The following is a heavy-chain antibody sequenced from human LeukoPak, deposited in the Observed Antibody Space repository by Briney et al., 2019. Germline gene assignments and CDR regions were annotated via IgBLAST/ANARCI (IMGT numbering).Heavy chain of an antibody. J-gene: IGHJ4*02. D-gene: IGHD6-13*01. Sequence: ETGGSLRLSCAASGFTFDDYAMHWVRQAPGKGLEWVSGISWNSGSIGYADSVKGRFTISRDNAKNSLYLQMNSLRAEDMALYYCAKAGSSWYYFDYWGQGTLVTVPP. CDR3: AKAGSSWYYFDY. CDR2: ISWNSGSI. V-gene: IGHV3-9*03. CDR1: GFTFDDYA.